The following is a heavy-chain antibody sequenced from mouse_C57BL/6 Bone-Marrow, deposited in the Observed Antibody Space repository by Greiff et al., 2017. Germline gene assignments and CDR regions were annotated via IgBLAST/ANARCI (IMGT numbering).Heavy chain of an antibody. J-gene: IGHJ4*01. Sequence: EVQLVESGGGLVQPGGSMKLSCVASGFTFSNYWMNWVRQSPEKGLEWVAQIRLKSDNYATHYAESVKGRFTISRDDSKSSVYLQMNNLRAEDTGIYYCTDTTAHYYAMDYWGQGTSVTVSS. CDR2: IRLKSDNYAT. D-gene: IGHD1-2*01. CDR3: TDTTAHYYAMDY. V-gene: IGHV6-3*01. CDR1: GFTFSNYW.